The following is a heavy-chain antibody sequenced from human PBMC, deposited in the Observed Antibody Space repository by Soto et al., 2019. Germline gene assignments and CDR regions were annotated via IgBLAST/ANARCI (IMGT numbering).Heavy chain of an antibody. CDR1: VYTFTSYV. J-gene: IGHJ3*02. D-gene: IGHD5-18*01. CDR2: ISAYNGNT. Sequence: SVKVSRKASVYTFTSYVSSWVRQAPGQGLEWMGWISAYNGNTNYAQKLQGRVTMTTDTSTSKAYMELRSLRSDDTAVYYCARGAFKYSYGPFDIWGQGTMVTVSS. CDR3: ARGAFKYSYGPFDI. V-gene: IGHV1-18*01.